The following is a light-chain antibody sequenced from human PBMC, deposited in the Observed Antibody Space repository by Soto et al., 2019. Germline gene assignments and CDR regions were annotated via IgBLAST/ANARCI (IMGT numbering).Light chain of an antibody. Sequence: EIVVTQSPATLSVAPGEGVTLSTMASQNIGRALAWSLQKPCQVPRLLLSEASNRATGIPGRFSGTGSGTEFTLPIHSLQSEDFAVYYCHHYSIWPPYTFGQGTKLEIK. CDR3: HHYSIWPPYT. J-gene: IGKJ2*01. CDR2: EAS. CDR1: QNIGRA. V-gene: IGKV3D-15*01.